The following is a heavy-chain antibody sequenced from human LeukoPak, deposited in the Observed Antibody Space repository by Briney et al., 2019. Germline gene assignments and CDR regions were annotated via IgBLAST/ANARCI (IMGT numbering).Heavy chain of an antibody. CDR3: AKAPGFNSYYFDY. D-gene: IGHD5-24*01. CDR2: IWFDGSNR. V-gene: IGHV3-33*06. Sequence: PGRSLRLSCEASGFTFRNYGMHWVRQAPGKGLDWVGVIWFDGSNRYYADSVKGRFTISRDNSKNTLYLQMNSLRAEDTAVYYCAKAPGFNSYYFDYWGQGTLVTVSS. CDR1: GFTFRNYG. J-gene: IGHJ4*02.